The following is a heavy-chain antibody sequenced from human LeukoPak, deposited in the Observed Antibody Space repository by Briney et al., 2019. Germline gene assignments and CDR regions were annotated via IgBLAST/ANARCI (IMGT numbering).Heavy chain of an antibody. CDR3: AKVATWTYFDS. D-gene: IGHD3/OR15-3a*01. CDR1: QFTFTTYA. J-gene: IGHJ4*02. Sequence: GGSLRLSCAASQFTFTTYAMSWVRQAPGRGLEWVSSIGDSGVPTYYADSVKGRFTISRDNSQNTLYLQMNSLGADDTAVYYCAKVATWTYFDSWSQGTLVAVSS. V-gene: IGHV3-23*01. CDR2: IGDSGVPT.